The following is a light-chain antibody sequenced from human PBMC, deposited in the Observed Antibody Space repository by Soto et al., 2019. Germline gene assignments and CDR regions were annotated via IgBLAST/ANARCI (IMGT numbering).Light chain of an antibody. V-gene: IGKV3-11*01. Sequence: EIVLTQSPATLSLSPGERATLSCRASQSVSNYLVWYQQKPGQAPRLLIYDASTRATGVPARFSGSGAGTDFTLTISSLEPEDFAVYYCQQRSNWPPFSFGPGTKV. J-gene: IGKJ3*01. CDR3: QQRSNWPPFS. CDR2: DAS. CDR1: QSVSNY.